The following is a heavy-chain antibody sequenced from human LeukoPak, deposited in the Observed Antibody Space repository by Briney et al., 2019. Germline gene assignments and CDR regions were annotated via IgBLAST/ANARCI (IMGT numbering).Heavy chain of an antibody. Sequence: SETLSLTCIVPGGSISTSYYYWGWIRQPPGKGLEWIGEINHSGSTNYTPSLKSRVTISVDTSKNQFSLKLSSVTAADTAVYYCARGHYDILTGYQYYFDYWGQGTLVTVSS. CDR3: ARGHYDILTGYQYYFDY. J-gene: IGHJ4*02. CDR1: GGSISTSYYY. V-gene: IGHV4-39*07. CDR2: INHSGST. D-gene: IGHD3-9*01.